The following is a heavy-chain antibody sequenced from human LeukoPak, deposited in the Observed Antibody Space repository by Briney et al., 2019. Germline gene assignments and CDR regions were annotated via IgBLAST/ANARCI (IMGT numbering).Heavy chain of an antibody. J-gene: IGHJ4*02. V-gene: IGHV3-23*01. CDR3: AKRGDRSGWSYYFDY. Sequence: PGGSLRLSCAASGFTFTNYAMCWVRQAPGKGLEWVSAISGSGTSTYYADSVKGRFTISRDNSENTLYLQMSSLTDEDTAVYFCAKRGDRSGWSYYFDYWGQGTLVTVSS. CDR2: ISGSGTST. D-gene: IGHD6-19*01. CDR1: GFTFTNYA.